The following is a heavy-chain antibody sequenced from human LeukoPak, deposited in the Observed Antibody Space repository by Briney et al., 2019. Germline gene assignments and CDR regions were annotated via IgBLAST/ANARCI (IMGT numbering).Heavy chain of an antibody. D-gene: IGHD2-21*02. V-gene: IGHV3-23*01. CDR2: ISGSGGST. Sequence: GGTLRLSCAASGFTFSSYGMSWVRQAPGKGLEWVSAISGSGGSTYYADSVKGRFTISRDNSKNTLYLQMNSLRAEDTAVYYCASAYCGGDCYGTPGLDYWGQGTLVTVSS. CDR3: ASAYCGGDCYGTPGLDY. CDR1: GFTFSSYG. J-gene: IGHJ4*02.